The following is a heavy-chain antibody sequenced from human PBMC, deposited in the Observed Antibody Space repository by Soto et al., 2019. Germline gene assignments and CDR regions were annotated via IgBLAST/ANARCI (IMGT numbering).Heavy chain of an antibody. CDR2: ISATTPNT. CDR1: GFTFRNFP. J-gene: IGHJ4*02. D-gene: IGHD1-1*01. CDR3: ARDWNLDQ. Sequence: VQLLESGGGLVQPGGSLRLSCAASGFTFRNFPMNWVRQAPGKGLDWVSTISATTPNTYYADSVRGRFTISSDNSKNTLYLQMNDVRAEDTAVYYCARDWNLDQWGQGTLV. V-gene: IGHV3-23*01.